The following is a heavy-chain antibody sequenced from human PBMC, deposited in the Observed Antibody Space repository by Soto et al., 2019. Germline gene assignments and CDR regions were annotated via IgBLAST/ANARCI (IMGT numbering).Heavy chain of an antibody. CDR3: ARGRYCSSTSCYAEGSSFDY. V-gene: IGHV4-31*03. CDR1: GGSISSGGYY. D-gene: IGHD2-2*01. J-gene: IGHJ4*02. Sequence: QVQLQESGPGLVKPSQTLSLTCTVSGGSISSGGYYWSWIRQHPGKGLEWIGYIYYSGSTYYNPSVKSRVTISVDTSKNQFSLKLSSVTAADTAVYYCARGRYCSSTSCYAEGSSFDYWGQGTLVTVSS. CDR2: IYYSGST.